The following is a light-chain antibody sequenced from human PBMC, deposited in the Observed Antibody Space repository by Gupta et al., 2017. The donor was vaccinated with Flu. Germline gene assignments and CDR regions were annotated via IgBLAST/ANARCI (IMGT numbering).Light chain of an antibody. V-gene: IGKV4-1*01. J-gene: IGKJ2*01. CDR1: QSGLARSDHRNC. CDR3: QQADYSLYT. CDR2: WAS. Sequence: SLGEGATINCKSSQSGLARSDHRNCIAWYQQKPGHPPKLLIYWASTRASGVPDRFSGSGSGTDFTLTITTLQADDVAVYYCQQADYSLYTFGLGTKLEIK.